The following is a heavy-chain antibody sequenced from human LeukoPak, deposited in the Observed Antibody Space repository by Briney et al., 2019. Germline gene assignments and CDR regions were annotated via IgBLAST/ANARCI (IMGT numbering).Heavy chain of an antibody. CDR1: GYTFTSYG. D-gene: IGHD3-22*01. J-gene: IGHJ4*02. Sequence: GASVKVSCKASGYTFTSYGINWVRQAPGQGLEWMGWISACNGNTNYAQKLQGRVTMTTDTFTSTAYMELRSLRSDDTAVYYCARAGDSSGYYYPTPSGYWGQGTLVTVSS. V-gene: IGHV1-18*01. CDR2: ISACNGNT. CDR3: ARAGDSSGYYYPTPSGY.